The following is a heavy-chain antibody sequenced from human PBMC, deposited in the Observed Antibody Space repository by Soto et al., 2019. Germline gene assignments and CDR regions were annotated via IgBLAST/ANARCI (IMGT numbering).Heavy chain of an antibody. D-gene: IGHD3-22*01. J-gene: IGHJ4*02. Sequence: GGSLRLSCASSGFTFSSYAMSWVRQAPGKGLEWVSAISGSGGSTYYADSVKGRFTISRDNSKNTLYLQMNSLRAEDTAVYYCATRPYDSSGYYPYYFDYWGQGTLVTVSS. CDR2: ISGSGGST. CDR1: GFTFSSYA. V-gene: IGHV3-23*01. CDR3: ATRPYDSSGYYPYYFDY.